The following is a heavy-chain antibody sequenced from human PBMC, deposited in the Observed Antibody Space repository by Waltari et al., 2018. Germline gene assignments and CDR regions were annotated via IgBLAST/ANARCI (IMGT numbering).Heavy chain of an antibody. CDR1: GGSFSGYY. CDR3: ARGRETYYYDSSGYHFWPLLGLFDI. CDR2: INHSGST. V-gene: IGHV4-34*09. J-gene: IGHJ3*02. D-gene: IGHD3-22*01. Sequence: QVQLQESGPGLVKPSQTLSLTCAVYGGSFSGYYWSWIRQPPGKGLEWVGEINHSGSTNYNPSLKSRVTISVDTSKNQFSLKLSSVTAADTAVYYCARGRETYYYDSSGYHFWPLLGLFDIWGQGTMVTVSS.